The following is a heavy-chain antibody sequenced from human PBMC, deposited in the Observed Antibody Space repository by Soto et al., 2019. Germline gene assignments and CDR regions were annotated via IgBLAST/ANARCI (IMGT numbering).Heavy chain of an antibody. Sequence: PGGSLRLSCAASGFTIRNYAMSWVRQAPGKGLEWVSAISERGDSTHYADSVKGRFTISRDTSKYTLYLQMNTLRAEDTAVYYCAKDKAGTTSFDDWGQGTLVTVSS. CDR2: ISERGDST. V-gene: IGHV3-23*01. CDR3: AKDKAGTTSFDD. CDR1: GFTIRNYA. J-gene: IGHJ4*02. D-gene: IGHD1-1*01.